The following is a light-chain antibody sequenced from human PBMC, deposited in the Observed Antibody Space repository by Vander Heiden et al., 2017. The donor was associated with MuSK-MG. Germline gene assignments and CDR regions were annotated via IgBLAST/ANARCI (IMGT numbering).Light chain of an antibody. J-gene: IGKJ4*01. Sequence: IQLTPSPSPPSASAGERVTTLSRAAPGLSTYLAWYQQNPGEAPKLLIYAASTWESGVPSRFSGSGSGTDFTLTISSLQPEDFAAYYCQQFHNSPLTFGAGTKVXIK. CDR1: PGLSTY. V-gene: IGKV1-9*01. CDR3: QQFHNSPLT. CDR2: AAS.